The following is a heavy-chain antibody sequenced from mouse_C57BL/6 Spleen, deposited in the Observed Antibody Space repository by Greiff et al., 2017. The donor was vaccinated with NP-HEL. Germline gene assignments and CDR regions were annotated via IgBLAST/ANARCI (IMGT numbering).Heavy chain of an antibody. D-gene: IGHD1-1*01. CDR1: GYTFTSYW. V-gene: IGHV1-53*01. Sequence: QVQLQQPGTELVKPGASVKLSCKASGYTFTSYWMHWVKQRPGQGLEWIGNINPSNVGANYNEKFKTKATLTVDKSSSTAYMPLSSLTSEDSAVYYCARPYYYGSSWYFDVWGTGTTVTVSS. CDR2: INPSNVGA. J-gene: IGHJ1*03. CDR3: ARPYYYGSSWYFDV.